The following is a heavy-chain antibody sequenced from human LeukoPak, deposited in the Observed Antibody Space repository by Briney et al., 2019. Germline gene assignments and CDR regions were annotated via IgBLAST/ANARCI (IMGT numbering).Heavy chain of an antibody. CDR2: IYPDDSDT. V-gene: IGHV5-51*01. J-gene: IGHJ3*01. D-gene: IGHD3-22*01. CDR3: ARPNITPYYDSRGYDAFDV. CDR1: GYRFNAYW. Sequence: GESLKISCKGSGYRFNAYWIAWVRQMPGKGLEWMGNIYPDDSDTRYSPSFQGQVTISADKSVRTAYLQWSSLKASDTAVYYCARPNITPYYDSRGYDAFDVWGQGTMVTVSS.